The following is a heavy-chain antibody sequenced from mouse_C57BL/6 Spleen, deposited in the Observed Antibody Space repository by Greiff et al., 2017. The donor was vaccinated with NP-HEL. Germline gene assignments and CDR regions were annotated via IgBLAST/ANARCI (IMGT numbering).Heavy chain of an antibody. D-gene: IGHD1-1*01. CDR3: ARGFVIGSPRAMDY. J-gene: IGHJ4*01. Sequence: QVQLQQPGAELVKPGASVKLSCKASGYTFTSYWMHWVKQRPGQGLEWIGMIHPNSGSTNYNEKFKSKATLTVDKSSSTAYMQLRSLTSEDSAVYYCARGFVIGSPRAMDYWGQGTSVTVSS. CDR2: IHPNSGST. CDR1: GYTFTSYW. V-gene: IGHV1-64*01.